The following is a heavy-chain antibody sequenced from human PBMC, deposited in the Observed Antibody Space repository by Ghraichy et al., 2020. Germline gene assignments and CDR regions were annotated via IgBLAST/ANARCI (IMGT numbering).Heavy chain of an antibody. CDR3: AKEAGQVWSRWFDY. CDR2: ISDSGGST. J-gene: IGHJ4*02. V-gene: IGHV3-23*01. D-gene: IGHD5-18*01. Sequence: GGSLRLSCAASGFTFSGYAMSWVRQAPGKGLEWVSAISDSGGSTYYADSVKGRFTISRDISKNTLFLQMNSLRAEDTAVYYCAKEAGQVWSRWFDYWGQGTLVTVSS. CDR1: GFTFSGYA.